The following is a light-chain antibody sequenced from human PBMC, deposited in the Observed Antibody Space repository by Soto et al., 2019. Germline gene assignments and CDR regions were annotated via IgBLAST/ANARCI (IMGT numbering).Light chain of an antibody. CDR1: QSISGW. CDR3: QQYDRYPCT. J-gene: IGKJ1*01. CDR2: DAS. V-gene: IGKV1-5*01. Sequence: DIQMTQSPSTLSASVGDRVTITCRASQSISGWLAWYQQKPGKAPKLLIYDASSLESGVPSRFSGSRSETEFTLTISSLQPDDFATYYCQQYDRYPCTFGQGTKVEI.